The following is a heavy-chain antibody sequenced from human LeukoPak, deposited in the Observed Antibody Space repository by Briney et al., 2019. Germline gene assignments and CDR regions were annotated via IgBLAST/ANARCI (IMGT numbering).Heavy chain of an antibody. CDR2: IYHSGST. J-gene: IGHJ4*02. CDR3: ARAPSLVPFDY. V-gene: IGHV4-38-2*02. CDR1: GYSISSGYY. D-gene: IGHD6-13*01. Sequence: SETLSLTCTVSGYSISSGYYWGWIRQPPGKGLEWIGSIYHSGSTYYNPSLKSRVTISVDTSKNQFSLKLSSVTAADTAVYYCARAPSLVPFDYWGQGTLVTVSS.